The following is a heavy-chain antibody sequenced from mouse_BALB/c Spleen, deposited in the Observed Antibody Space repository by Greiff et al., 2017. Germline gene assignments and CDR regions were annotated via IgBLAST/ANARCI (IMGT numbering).Heavy chain of an antibody. Sequence: EVQLQESGPELMKPGASVKISCKASGYSFTSYYMHWVKQSHGKSLEWIGYIDPFNGGTSYNQKFKGKATLTVDKSSSTAYMHLSSLTSEDSAVYYCANLRSSLYYYAMDYWGQGTSVTVSS. CDR3: ANLRSSLYYYAMDY. D-gene: IGHD1-1*01. J-gene: IGHJ4*01. CDR2: IDPFNGGT. V-gene: IGHV1S135*01. CDR1: GYSFTSYY.